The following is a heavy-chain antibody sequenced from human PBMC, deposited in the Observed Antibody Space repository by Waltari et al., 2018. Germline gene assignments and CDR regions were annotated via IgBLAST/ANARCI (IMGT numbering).Heavy chain of an antibody. V-gene: IGHV4-34*02. CDR3: VRLEDCTGPGGHCYSGDPFALDV. D-gene: IGHD2-15*01. CDR1: GGSFSGYY. J-gene: IGHJ6*02. CDR2: SNHAGYT. Sequence: QVQLQQWGAGLLQSSETLSLTCAVYGGSFSGYYWGWVSHPPGQGLEWIGESNHAGYTNHNPARRRRVSMSAGTSKSQCSLKVNSVTAADTAVYYCVRLEDCTGPGGHCYSGDPFALDVWGQGTTVTVSS.